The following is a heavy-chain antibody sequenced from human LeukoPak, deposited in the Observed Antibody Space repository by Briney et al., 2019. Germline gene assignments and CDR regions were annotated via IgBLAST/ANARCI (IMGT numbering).Heavy chain of an antibody. V-gene: IGHV3-21*01. J-gene: IGHJ6*02. Sequence: GGSLRLSCAASGFSFSTYSMNWVRQAPGKGLAWVSSISSSSSYIYYADSVKGRFTISRDNAKNSLYLQMNSLRAEDTAVYYCARDRGETYYYGMDVWGQGTTVTVSS. CDR1: GFSFSTYS. CDR2: ISSSSSYI. D-gene: IGHD2-21*01. CDR3: ARDRGETYYYGMDV.